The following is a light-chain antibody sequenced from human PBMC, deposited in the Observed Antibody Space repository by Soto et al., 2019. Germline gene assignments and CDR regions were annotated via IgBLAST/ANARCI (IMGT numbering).Light chain of an antibody. J-gene: IGKJ4*01. CDR1: QGINNH. CDR3: QNYDNAPPAVT. CDR2: AAS. V-gene: IGKV1-27*01. Sequence: DLQMTQSPSSLSASVGDRVTITCRASQGINNHLAWFQQKPGKVPKVLIYAASTLQSGVPPRFSGSGSGTDFSLTISSRQPADVVAYYCQNYDNAPPAVTFGGGTKVEIK.